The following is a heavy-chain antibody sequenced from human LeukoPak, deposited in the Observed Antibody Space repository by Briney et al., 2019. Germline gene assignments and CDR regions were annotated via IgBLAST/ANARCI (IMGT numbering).Heavy chain of an antibody. V-gene: IGHV1-46*01. D-gene: IGHD6-13*01. CDR3: ARDSAVPDY. CDR2: IYPRDGST. J-gene: IGHJ4*02. Sequence: ASVKVSCKASGYSFTSNYIHWVRQAPGQGLERMGMIYPRDGSTSYAQKFQGRVTVTRDTSTSTVHMELSGLRSDDTAVYYCARDSAVPDYWGQGTLVTVSS. CDR1: GYSFTSNY.